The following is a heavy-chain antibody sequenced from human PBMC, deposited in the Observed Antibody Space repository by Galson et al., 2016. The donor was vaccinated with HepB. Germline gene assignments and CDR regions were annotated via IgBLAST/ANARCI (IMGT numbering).Heavy chain of an antibody. Sequence: SLRLSCAASGFTLSSYWMHWVRQAPGKGLVWVSRINSDGSSRTYADSVKGRFTISIDNAKNTLYLQMNSLRAEDTAVYYFAIEYSNSRYFDWGQGTLVTVSS. J-gene: IGHJ4*02. CDR1: GFTLSSYW. V-gene: IGHV3-74*01. D-gene: IGHD6-6*01. CDR3: AIEYSNSRYFD. CDR2: INSDGSSR.